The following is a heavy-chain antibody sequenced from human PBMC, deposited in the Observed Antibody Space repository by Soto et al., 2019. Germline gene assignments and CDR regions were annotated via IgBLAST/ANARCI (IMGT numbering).Heavy chain of an antibody. V-gene: IGHV3-53*02. Sequence: EVQLVETGGGLIQPGGSLRLSCAASGFTVSSNYMSWVRQAPGKGLEWVSVIYSGGSTYYADSVKGRFTISRDNSKNTLYLQMTSLRAEDTAVYYCARVRCGGDCYYNAYWYFDLWGRGTLVTVSS. CDR3: ARVRCGGDCYYNAYWYFDL. CDR1: GFTVSSNY. CDR2: IYSGGST. D-gene: IGHD2-21*02. J-gene: IGHJ2*01.